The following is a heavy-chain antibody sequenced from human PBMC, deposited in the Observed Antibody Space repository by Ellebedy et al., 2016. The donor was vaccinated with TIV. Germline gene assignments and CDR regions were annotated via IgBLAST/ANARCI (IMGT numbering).Heavy chain of an antibody. V-gene: IGHV1-69*13. Sequence: SVKVSXKASGGTFSNYAISWVRQAPGQGLEWMGGIVPMFGTAKYAQNFQGRVKITADESTNTAYMELTSLRSEDTAVYYCARLVGRGWEPLDYWGQGSLVTVSS. J-gene: IGHJ4*02. CDR2: IVPMFGTA. CDR3: ARLVGRGWEPLDY. D-gene: IGHD1-26*01. CDR1: GGTFSNYA.